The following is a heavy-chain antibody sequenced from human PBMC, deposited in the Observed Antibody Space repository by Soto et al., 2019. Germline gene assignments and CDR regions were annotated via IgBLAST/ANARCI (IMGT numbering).Heavy chain of an antibody. Sequence: QVQLVQSGAEVKKPGASVKVSCKASGYTFTSYYMHWVRQAPGQGLEWMGIINPSGGSTSYAQKFSGRVTMPRDTSTSTVYMELSSLRSEDTAVYYCAIPGSYYHILAGYYTYEAFYIWGQGTMVTVSS. CDR3: AIPGSYYHILAGYYTYEAFYI. CDR1: GYTFTSYY. CDR2: INPSGGST. J-gene: IGHJ3*02. V-gene: IGHV1-46*01. D-gene: IGHD3-9*01.